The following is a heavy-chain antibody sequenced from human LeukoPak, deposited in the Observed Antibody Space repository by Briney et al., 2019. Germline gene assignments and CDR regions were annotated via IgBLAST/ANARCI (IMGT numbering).Heavy chain of an antibody. CDR1: GGSISSYY. CDR3: AREPKGKDIRLWELSFYYYYYYMDV. CDR2: IYTSGST. Sequence: SETLSLTCTVSGGSISSYYWSWIRQPAGKGLEWIGRIYTSGSTNYNPSLKSRVTMSVDTSKNQFSLKLSSVTAADTAVYYCAREPKGKDIRLWELSFYYYYYYMDVWGKGTTVTVSS. D-gene: IGHD3-16*02. J-gene: IGHJ6*03. V-gene: IGHV4-4*07.